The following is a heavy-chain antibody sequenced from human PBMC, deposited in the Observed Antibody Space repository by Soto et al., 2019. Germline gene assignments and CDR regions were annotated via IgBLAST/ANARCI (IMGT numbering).Heavy chain of an antibody. CDR3: ASYYGSGSYSDYYYYYMDV. CDR1: GFTFSDYY. J-gene: IGHJ6*03. D-gene: IGHD3-10*01. Sequence: PGGSLRLSCAASGFTFSDYYMSWIRQAPWKGLEWVSYISSSGSTIYYADSVKGRFTISRDNAKNSLYLQMNSLRAEDTAVYYCASYYGSGSYSDYYYYYMDVWGKGTTVTVSS. V-gene: IGHV3-11*01. CDR2: ISSSGSTI.